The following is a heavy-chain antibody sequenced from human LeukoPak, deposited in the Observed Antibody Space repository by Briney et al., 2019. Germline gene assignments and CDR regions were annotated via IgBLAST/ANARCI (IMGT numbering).Heavy chain of an antibody. D-gene: IGHD6-6*01. CDR1: GFTFSSYA. J-gene: IGHJ4*02. CDR3: ASPSIAARPRDLEY. Sequence: GGSLRLSCAASGFTFSSYAMHWVRQAPGKGLEWVAVISYDGSNKYYADSVKGRFTISRDNAKNTLYLQLNSLRAEDTAVYYCASPSIAARPRDLEYWGQGTLVTVSS. V-gene: IGHV3-30*04. CDR2: ISYDGSNK.